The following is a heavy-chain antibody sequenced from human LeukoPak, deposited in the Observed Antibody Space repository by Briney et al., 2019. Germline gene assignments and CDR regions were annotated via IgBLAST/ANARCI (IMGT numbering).Heavy chain of an antibody. J-gene: IGHJ4*02. Sequence: GGSLRLSCAASGFTFSSYWMSWVRQAPGKGLEWVANIKQDGSEKYYVDSVKGRFTISRDNAKNSLYLQMNSLRAEDTAVYYRARDNSGLPYYFDYWGQGTLVTVSS. D-gene: IGHD3-10*01. CDR2: IKQDGSEK. CDR1: GFTFSSYW. CDR3: ARDNSGLPYYFDY. V-gene: IGHV3-7*01.